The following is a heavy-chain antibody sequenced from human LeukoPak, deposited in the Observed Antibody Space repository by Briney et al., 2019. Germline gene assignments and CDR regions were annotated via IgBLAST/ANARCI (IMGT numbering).Heavy chain of an antibody. J-gene: IGHJ4*02. CDR3: ARVRVGFVVTITTYYFDS. D-gene: IGHD2-21*02. CDR1: GYSISSAYY. CDR2: ISQTGRT. V-gene: IGHV4-38-2*01. Sequence: PSETLSLTCAVSGYSISSAYYWGWVRQSPGEGLQWIGGISQTGRTYYNPSLKSRLAIAADTSKNQLSLNLTSVTAADTALYYCARVRVGFVVTITTYYFDSWGQGTLVTVSS.